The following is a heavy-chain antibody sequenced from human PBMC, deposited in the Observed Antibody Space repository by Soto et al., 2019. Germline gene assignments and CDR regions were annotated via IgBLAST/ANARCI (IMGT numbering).Heavy chain of an antibody. Sequence: PSETLSLTCTVSGGSISSGDYYWSWIRQPPGKGLEWIGYIYYSGSTYYNPSLKSRVTISVDTSKNQFSLKLSSVTAADTAVYYCAREDYGGNSNDAFDIWGQGTMVTVSS. V-gene: IGHV4-30-4*01. CDR1: GGSISSGDYY. CDR3: AREDYGGNSNDAFDI. CDR2: IYYSGST. J-gene: IGHJ3*02. D-gene: IGHD4-17*01.